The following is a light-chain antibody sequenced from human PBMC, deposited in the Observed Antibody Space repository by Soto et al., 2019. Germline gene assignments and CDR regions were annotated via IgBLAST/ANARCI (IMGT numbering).Light chain of an antibody. J-gene: IGLJ2*01. Sequence: QSAPTQPPSASGSPGQSATISCTGTSSDVGGYNYVSWYQQYPGKAPKLMIYEVSKRPSGVPGRFSGSKSGNTASLTVSGLQAEDEADYHCSSYAGSSTWVFGGGTKVTVL. V-gene: IGLV2-8*01. CDR1: SSDVGGYNY. CDR2: EVS. CDR3: SSYAGSSTWV.